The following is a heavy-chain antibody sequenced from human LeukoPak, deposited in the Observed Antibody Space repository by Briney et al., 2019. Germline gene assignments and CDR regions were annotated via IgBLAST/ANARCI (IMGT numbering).Heavy chain of an antibody. CDR1: GFTFSSYD. D-gene: IGHD1-1*01. CDR3: AINWNLDY. Sequence: GGSLRLSCGASGFTFSSYDMSWVRQVPGKGLEFVSVISSGGDTYYADSVKGRFTISRVDSKNMLYLQMNSPRAEDTAVYYCAINWNLDYWGQGTLVTVSS. J-gene: IGHJ4*02. CDR2: ISSGGDT. V-gene: IGHV3-23*01.